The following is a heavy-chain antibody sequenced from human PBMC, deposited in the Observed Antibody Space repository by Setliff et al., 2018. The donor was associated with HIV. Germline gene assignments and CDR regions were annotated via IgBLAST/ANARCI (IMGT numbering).Heavy chain of an antibody. CDR3: ARQGGYSGYGFYYYYYYMDV. V-gene: IGHV4-61*02. CDR1: RGSINSGSYY. Sequence: SETLSLTCTVSRGSINSGSYYWTWIRQPAGKGLEWIGRFYTSGGTTYNPSLRSRLTISVDKSKNQFFLNLSSVTAADTAVYYCARQGGYSGYGFYYYYYYMDVWGKGTTVTVSS. D-gene: IGHD5-12*01. J-gene: IGHJ6*03. CDR2: FYTSGGT.